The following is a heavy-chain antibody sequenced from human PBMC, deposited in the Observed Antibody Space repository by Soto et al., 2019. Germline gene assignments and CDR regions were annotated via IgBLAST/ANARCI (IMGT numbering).Heavy chain of an antibody. D-gene: IGHD2-15*01. CDR1: GYTFTHYG. Sequence: QVQLVQSGAKVKKPGASVKVSCKASGYTFTHYGITWVRQAPGQGLEWMGWINSFSGDTNYPQKLQGRLTMTTDTSTNTVYMELRNLRSDDTAVYYCARDLHSGGKYWYFDIWGRGTLVTVSS. J-gene: IGHJ2*01. CDR3: ARDLHSGGKYWYFDI. V-gene: IGHV1-18*01. CDR2: INSFSGDT.